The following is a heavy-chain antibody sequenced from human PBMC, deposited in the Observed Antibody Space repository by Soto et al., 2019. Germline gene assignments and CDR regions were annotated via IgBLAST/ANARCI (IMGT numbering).Heavy chain of an antibody. CDR3: ARDPGLTIFGGGTHFDY. D-gene: IGHD3-3*01. CDR1: GFTFSSYA. V-gene: IGHV3-30-3*01. Sequence: QVQLVESGGGVVQPGRSLRLSCAASGFTFSSYAMHWVRQAPGKGPEWVAVISFDGSNKYYADSVKGRFTISRDNSKNTLYVQMNSLRAEDTAVYYCARDPGLTIFGGGTHFDYWGQGTLVTVSS. CDR2: ISFDGSNK. J-gene: IGHJ4*02.